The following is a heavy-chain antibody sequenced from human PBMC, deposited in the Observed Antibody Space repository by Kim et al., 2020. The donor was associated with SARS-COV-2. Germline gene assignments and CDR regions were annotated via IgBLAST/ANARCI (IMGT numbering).Heavy chain of an antibody. V-gene: IGHV4-59*01. D-gene: IGHD6-19*01. CDR2: VYYSVNT. CDR1: GDSISSYY. J-gene: IGHJ4*02. CDR3: ARGGSNGWYSG. Sequence: SETLSLTCTVSGDSISSYYWNWIRQPPGKGLEWIGYVYYSVNTNYNPSLKSRVTISVDTSKNQFSLKLSSVTAADTAVYYCARGGSNGWYSGWGQGTLVT.